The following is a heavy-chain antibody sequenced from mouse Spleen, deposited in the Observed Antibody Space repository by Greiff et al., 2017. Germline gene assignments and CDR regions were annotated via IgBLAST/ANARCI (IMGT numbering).Heavy chain of an antibody. J-gene: IGHJ3*01. V-gene: IGHV1-81*01. CDR3: ARNYGSSYGFPY. Sequence: QVQLQQSGAELARPGASVKLSCKASGYTFTSYGISWVKQRTGQGLEWIGEIYPRSGNTYYNEKFKGKATLTADKSSSTAYMELRSLTSEDSAVYFCARNYGSSYGFPYWGQGTLVTVSA. D-gene: IGHD1-1*01. CDR2: IYPRSGNT. CDR1: GYTFTSYG.